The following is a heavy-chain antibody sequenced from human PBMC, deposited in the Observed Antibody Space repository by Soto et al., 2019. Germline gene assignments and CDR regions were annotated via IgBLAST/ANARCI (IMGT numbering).Heavy chain of an antibody. D-gene: IGHD3-22*01. Sequence: QVQLVQSGAEVKKPGASVKVSCKASGYTFSGYFIHWVRQAPGQGLEWMGWVNPESGGAKYGQKFQGTVTMTRDTSTTTSYMELSRLVSDDTAVYYCARVPDSSGYVDWGQGTLVTVSA. CDR2: VNPESGGA. CDR1: GYTFSGYF. V-gene: IGHV1-2*02. J-gene: IGHJ4*02. CDR3: ARVPDSSGYVD.